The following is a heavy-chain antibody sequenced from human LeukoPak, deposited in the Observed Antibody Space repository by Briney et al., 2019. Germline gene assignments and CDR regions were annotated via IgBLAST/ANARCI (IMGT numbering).Heavy chain of an antibody. V-gene: IGHV3-74*01. D-gene: IGHD2-2*02. CDR3: AKIFGTGGVPAAIWAFDI. CDR1: GFTFSSYW. J-gene: IGHJ3*02. Sequence: GGSLRLSCAASGFTFSSYWMPWVRQGPGKGLVWVSRINSDGSTTIYADSVKGRFTISRDNAKNTLYLQMNSLRAEDTAVYYCAKIFGTGGVPAAIWAFDIWGQGTMVTVSS. CDR2: INSDGSTT.